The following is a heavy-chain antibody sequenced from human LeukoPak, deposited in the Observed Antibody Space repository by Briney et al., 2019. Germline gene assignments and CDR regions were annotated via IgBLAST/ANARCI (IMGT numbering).Heavy chain of an antibody. Sequence: GASVKVSCKASGGTFSSYAISWVRQAPGQRLEWMGGIIPIFGTANYAQKFQGRVTITADESTSTAYMELSSLRSEDTAVYYCASVYKYGMDVWGQGTTVIVSS. CDR3: ASVYKYGMDV. CDR2: IIPIFGTA. V-gene: IGHV1-69*13. J-gene: IGHJ6*02. CDR1: GGTFSSYA.